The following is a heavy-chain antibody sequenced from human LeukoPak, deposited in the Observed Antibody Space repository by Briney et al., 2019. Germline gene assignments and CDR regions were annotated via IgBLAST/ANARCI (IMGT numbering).Heavy chain of an antibody. J-gene: IGHJ4*02. Sequence: SETLSLTCTVSGGSISSYYWSWIRQPPGKGLEWIGYIYYSGSTNYNPSLKSRVTISVDTFKNQFSLKLSSVTAADTAVYYCARVRPQYYYDSSGYCFDYWGQGTLVTVSS. D-gene: IGHD3-22*01. V-gene: IGHV4-59*01. CDR3: ARVRPQYYYDSSGYCFDY. CDR1: GGSISSYY. CDR2: IYYSGST.